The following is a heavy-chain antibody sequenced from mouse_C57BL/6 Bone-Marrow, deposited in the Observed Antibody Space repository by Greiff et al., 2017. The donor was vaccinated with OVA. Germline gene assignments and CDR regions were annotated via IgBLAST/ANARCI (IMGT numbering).Heavy chain of an antibody. CDR3: ARLGVGTNY. D-gene: IGHD3-3*01. CDR1: GYTFTSYW. Sequence: QVQLQQPGAELVRPGSSVKLSCKASGYTFTSYWMDWVKQRPGQGLEWIGNIYPSDSETHYNQKFKDKATLTVDKSSSTAYMQLSSLTSEDSAVYYCARLGVGTNYWGQGTTLTVSS. CDR2: IYPSDSET. J-gene: IGHJ2*01. V-gene: IGHV1-61*01.